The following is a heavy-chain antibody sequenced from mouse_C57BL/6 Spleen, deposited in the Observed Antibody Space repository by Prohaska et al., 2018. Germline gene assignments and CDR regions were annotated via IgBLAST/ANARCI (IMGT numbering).Heavy chain of an antibody. CDR1: GYTFTSYW. CDR2: IYPGSGST. CDR3: ARSRWLPREGAMDY. V-gene: IGHV1-55*01. J-gene: IGHJ4*01. D-gene: IGHD2-3*01. Sequence: QVQLQQPGAELVKPGASVKMSCKASGYTFTSYWITWVQQRPGQGLEWLGDIYPGSGSTNYNEKFKSKATLTVDTSSSTAYMQLSSLTSEDSAVYYCARSRWLPREGAMDYWGQGTSVTVSS.